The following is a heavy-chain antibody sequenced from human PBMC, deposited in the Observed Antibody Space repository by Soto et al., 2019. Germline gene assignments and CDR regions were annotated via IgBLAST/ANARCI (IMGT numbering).Heavy chain of an antibody. Sequence: QVQLVQSGAEVKKPGSSVKVSCKASGGTFSSYTISWVRQAPGQGLEWMGRIIPILGIANYAQKFQGRVTITADKSTSTAYMELSSLRSEDTAVYYCAREVPNSNAIFGVVLPIYFDYWGQGTLVTVSS. V-gene: IGHV1-69*08. J-gene: IGHJ4*02. D-gene: IGHD3-3*01. CDR2: IIPILGIA. CDR1: GGTFSSYT. CDR3: AREVPNSNAIFGVVLPIYFDY.